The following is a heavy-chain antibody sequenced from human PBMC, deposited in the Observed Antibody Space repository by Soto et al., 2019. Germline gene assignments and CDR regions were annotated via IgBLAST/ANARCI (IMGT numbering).Heavy chain of an antibody. D-gene: IGHD2-15*01. CDR1: GFTFASYA. CDR2: ISGSGDT. Sequence: PGGSLRLSCAASGFTFASYAMSWVRQAPGKGLDWVSVISGSGDTYYADSVKGRFTISRDNSKNTLYLQINTLRADDTAVYYCARGQRYCSGGGCYVRHLDCWGLGTLVTVSS. J-gene: IGHJ4*02. CDR3: ARGQRYCSGGGCYVRHLDC. V-gene: IGHV3-23*01.